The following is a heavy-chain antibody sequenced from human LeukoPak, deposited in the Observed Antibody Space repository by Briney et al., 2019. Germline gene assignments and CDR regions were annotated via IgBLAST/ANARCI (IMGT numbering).Heavy chain of an antibody. CDR2: IYAGGRS. Sequence: PSETLSLTCTVSNVSISSGSHSWNWIRQPAGKGLEWIGRIYAGGRSNYNPSLRSRVTISVDTSKNQFSLRLSSVTATDTGVYYCASDHSGWLGLGYWGQGTLVSVSS. CDR1: NVSISSGSHS. J-gene: IGHJ4*02. D-gene: IGHD6-19*01. CDR3: ASDHSGWLGLGY. V-gene: IGHV4-61*02.